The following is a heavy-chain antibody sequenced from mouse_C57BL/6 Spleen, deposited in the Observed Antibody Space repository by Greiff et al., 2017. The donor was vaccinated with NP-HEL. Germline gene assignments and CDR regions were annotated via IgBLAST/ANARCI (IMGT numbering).Heavy chain of an antibody. V-gene: IGHV3-6*01. CDR2: ISYDGSN. CDR1: GYSITSGYY. D-gene: IGHD2-1*01. J-gene: IGHJ4*01. Sequence: EVQLQESGPGLVKPSQSLSLTCSVTGYSITSGYYWNWIRQFPGNKLEWMGYISYDGSNNYNPSLKNRISITRDTSKNQFFLKLNSVTTEDTATYYCARFYGKGDYYAMDYWGQGTSVTVSS. CDR3: ARFYGKGDYYAMDY.